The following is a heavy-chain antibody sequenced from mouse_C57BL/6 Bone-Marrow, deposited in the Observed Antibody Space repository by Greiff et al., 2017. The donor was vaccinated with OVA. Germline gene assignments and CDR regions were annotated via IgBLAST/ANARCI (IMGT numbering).Heavy chain of an antibody. V-gene: IGHV1-55*01. CDR3: ARRYYGSSYWYFDV. Sequence: VQLQQPGAELVKPGASVKMSCKASGYTFTSYWITWVKQRPGQGLEWIGDIYPGSGSTNYNEKFKSKATLTVDTSSSTAYMQLSSLTSEDSAVSYCARRYYGSSYWYFDVWGTGTTVTVSS. J-gene: IGHJ1*03. D-gene: IGHD1-1*01. CDR1: GYTFTSYW. CDR2: IYPGSGST.